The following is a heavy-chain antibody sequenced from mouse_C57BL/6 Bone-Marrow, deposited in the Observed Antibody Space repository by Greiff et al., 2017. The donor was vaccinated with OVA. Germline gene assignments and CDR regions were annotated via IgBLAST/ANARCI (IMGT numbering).Heavy chain of an antibody. CDR1: GYTFTSYW. D-gene: IGHD4-1*01. V-gene: IGHV1-61*01. CDR3: ARALGRGLGPYAMDY. CDR2: IYPSDSET. J-gene: IGHJ4*01. Sequence: VQLQQSGAELVRPGSSVKLSCKASGYTFTSYWMDWVKQRPGQGLEWIGNIYPSDSETHYNQKFKDKATLTVDKSSSTAYMQLSSLTSEDSAVYYCARALGRGLGPYAMDYWGQGTSVTVSS.